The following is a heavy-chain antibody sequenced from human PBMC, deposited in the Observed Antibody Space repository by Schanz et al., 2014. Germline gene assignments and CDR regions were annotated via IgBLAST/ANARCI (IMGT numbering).Heavy chain of an antibody. J-gene: IGHJ6*02. Sequence: QVQLVESGGGVAQPGGSLRLSCAASGFSFSGYGMHWVRQAPGKGLEWVSVIYSGDNTYYADSVKGRFTISRDNSKNTVYLQMNSLRAEDTAVYFCASLIGTTSAHFYGMDVWGQGTTVTVSS. CDR1: GFSFSGYG. CDR2: IYSGDNT. CDR3: ASLIGTTSAHFYGMDV. D-gene: IGHD1-7*01. V-gene: IGHV3-NL1*01.